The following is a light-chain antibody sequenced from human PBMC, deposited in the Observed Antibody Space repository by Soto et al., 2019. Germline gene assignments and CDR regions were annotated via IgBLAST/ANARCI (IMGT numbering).Light chain of an antibody. CDR3: QQSYSTPWT. CDR2: AAS. J-gene: IGKJ1*01. CDR1: QSISSY. Sequence: DIQMTQSPSSLSASVGDRVTITCRASQSISSYLNWYQQKPGKAPKLLIYAASSLQSGVPSRFSGSGSGTDFTLTISSVQPEEFAPYYCQQSYSTPWTFGQGTKVEIK. V-gene: IGKV1-39*01.